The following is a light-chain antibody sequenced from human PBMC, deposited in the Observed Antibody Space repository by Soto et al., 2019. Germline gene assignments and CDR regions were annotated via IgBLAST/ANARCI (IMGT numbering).Light chain of an antibody. V-gene: IGLV3-21*02. J-gene: IGLJ2*01. CDR2: DDS. Sequence: SYELTQTPSVSLAPGQTARITCGGNNIGSKSVHWYQQRPGQAPVLVVHDDSDRPSGIPERFSGSNSENTATLTITRVEAVDEADYYCQVWDSSSDLVVFGGGTKLTVL. CDR3: QVWDSSSDLVV. CDR1: NIGSKS.